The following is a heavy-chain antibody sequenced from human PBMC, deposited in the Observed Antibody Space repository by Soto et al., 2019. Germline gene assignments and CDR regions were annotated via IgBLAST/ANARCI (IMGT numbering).Heavy chain of an antibody. D-gene: IGHD3-3*01. J-gene: IGHJ6*02. Sequence: GGSLRLSCAASGFTFSSYAMSWVRQAPGKGLEWVSAISGSGGSTYYADSVKGRFTISRDNSKNTLYLQMNSLRAEDTAVYYCAKDGARITIFGVENLGLYYYGMDVWGQGTTVTVSS. CDR1: GFTFSSYA. CDR3: AKDGARITIFGVENLGLYYYGMDV. CDR2: ISGSGGST. V-gene: IGHV3-23*01.